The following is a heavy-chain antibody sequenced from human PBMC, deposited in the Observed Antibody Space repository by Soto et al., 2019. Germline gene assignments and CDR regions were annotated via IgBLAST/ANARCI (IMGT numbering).Heavy chain of an antibody. CDR1: GFTFSSYA. J-gene: IGHJ4*02. V-gene: IGHV3-23*01. Sequence: GGSLRLSCAASGFTFSSYATSWVRQAPGKGLEWVSGISGSGGSTYYADSVKGRFTISRDNVKNTLYLQMNSLRAEDTAVYFCARDTQLWRLDSWGQGTLVTVSS. CDR2: ISGSGGST. D-gene: IGHD5-18*01. CDR3: ARDTQLWRLDS.